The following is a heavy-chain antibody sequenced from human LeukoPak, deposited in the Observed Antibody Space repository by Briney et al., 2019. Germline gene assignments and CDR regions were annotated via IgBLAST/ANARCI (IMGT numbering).Heavy chain of an antibody. J-gene: IGHJ6*03. CDR1: RFTFSSYG. V-gene: IGHV3-23*01. Sequence: GGTLRLSCAASRFTFSSYGMSWVRQAPGKGLEWVSGISGSGGSTYYADSAKGRFTISRDNSKNTLYLQMNSLRVEDTAVYYCARTGGGYNYYNYYYMDVWGKGTTVTVTS. CDR3: ARTGGGYNYYNYYYMDV. CDR2: ISGSGGST. D-gene: IGHD5-24*01.